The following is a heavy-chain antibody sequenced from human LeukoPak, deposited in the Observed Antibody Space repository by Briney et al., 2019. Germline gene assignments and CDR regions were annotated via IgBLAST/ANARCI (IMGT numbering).Heavy chain of an antibody. Sequence: EGSLRLSCATSGFTFDDFTMHWVRQPPGKGLEWVSLIGRRGDPKYYANSLEGRFTISRDNRRRYVFLQMNSLRPDDTAFYYCIKEGRGYKYGLRDWGQGTLVTVSS. CDR3: IKEGRGYKYGLRD. CDR1: GFTFDDFT. V-gene: IGHV3-43*01. D-gene: IGHD5-18*01. CDR2: IGRRGDPK. J-gene: IGHJ4*02.